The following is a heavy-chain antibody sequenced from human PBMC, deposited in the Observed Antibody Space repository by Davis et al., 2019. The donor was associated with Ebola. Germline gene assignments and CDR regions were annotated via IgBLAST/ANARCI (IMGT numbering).Heavy chain of an antibody. D-gene: IGHD3-22*01. Sequence: GESLKISCAASGLIFSRYWMTWVRQAPGKGLEWVANIKQDGSEKYYVDSVKGRFTISRDNAKNSLYLQMNSLRAEDTAVYYCASRYDSTGYYFFVYWGQGTLVTVSS. J-gene: IGHJ4*02. CDR2: IKQDGSEK. CDR3: ASRYDSTGYYFFVY. V-gene: IGHV3-7*01. CDR1: GLIFSRYW.